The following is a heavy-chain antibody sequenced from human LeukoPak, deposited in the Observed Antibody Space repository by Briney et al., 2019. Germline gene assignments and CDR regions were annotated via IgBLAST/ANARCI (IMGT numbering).Heavy chain of an antibody. Sequence: GGSLRLSCAASGFTFSRFAMSWVRQAPGKGLEWVSTISGSGGTTNYADSVRGRFTFSRDNSKNTLYLQMNSLRAEDTAVYYYAKDLPDYGDYIEGYWGQGTLVTVSS. CDR3: AKDLPDYGDYIEGY. D-gene: IGHD4-17*01. CDR1: GFTFSRFA. CDR2: ISGSGGTT. J-gene: IGHJ4*02. V-gene: IGHV3-23*01.